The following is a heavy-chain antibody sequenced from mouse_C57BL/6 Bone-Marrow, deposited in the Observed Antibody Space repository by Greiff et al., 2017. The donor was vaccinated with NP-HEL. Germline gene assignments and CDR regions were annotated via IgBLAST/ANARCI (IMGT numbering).Heavy chain of an antibody. J-gene: IGHJ2*01. D-gene: IGHD1-1*01. Sequence: EVKLVESGGGLVKPGGSLKLSCAASGFTFSDYGMHWVRQAPEKGLEWVAYISSGSSTIYYADPVKGRFTISRDNAKNTLFLQMTSLRSEDTAMYYCAKTVYYGSSHFDYWGQGTTLTVSS. V-gene: IGHV5-17*01. CDR1: GFTFSDYG. CDR2: ISSGSSTI. CDR3: AKTVYYGSSHFDY.